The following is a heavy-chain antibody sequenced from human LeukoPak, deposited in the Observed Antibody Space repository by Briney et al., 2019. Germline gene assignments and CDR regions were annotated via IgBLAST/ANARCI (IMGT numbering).Heavy chain of an antibody. Sequence: GRSLRLSCAPWGFKFSSYGMHWVPQAPGKGLEWEADIWYDGSNTYYADSVKGRFTISRDNSKNTLYLQMNSLRDEDTAVYYCEKIGYCSGGSCYWVYFDYWGQGTLVTVSS. V-gene: IGHV3-33*06. CDR2: IWYDGSNT. CDR3: EKIGYCSGGSCYWVYFDY. CDR1: GFKFSSYG. D-gene: IGHD2-15*01. J-gene: IGHJ4*02.